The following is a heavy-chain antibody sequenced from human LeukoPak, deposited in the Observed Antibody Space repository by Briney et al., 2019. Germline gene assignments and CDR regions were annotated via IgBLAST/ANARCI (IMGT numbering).Heavy chain of an antibody. D-gene: IGHD3-22*01. CDR3: ARDHLNDSSGSLGRYYYYGMDV. CDR1: GFTFSSYS. V-gene: IGHV3-48*01. Sequence: GGSLRLSCAASGFTFSSYSMNWVRQAPGKGLEWVSYISSSSSTIYYADSVKGRFTISRDNAKNSLYLQMNSLRAEDTAVYYCARDHLNDSSGSLGRYYYYGMDVWGQGTTVTVSS. CDR2: ISSSSSTI. J-gene: IGHJ6*02.